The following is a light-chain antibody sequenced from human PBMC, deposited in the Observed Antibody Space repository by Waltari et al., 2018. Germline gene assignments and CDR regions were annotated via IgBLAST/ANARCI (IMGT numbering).Light chain of an antibody. Sequence: QSVLTQPPSASGTPGQRVSISCSGSSSNIGSNAVNWYQQVPGKAPKLLRHRDNRRPLGVPDRFSGSKSGTSASLAISGLHSDDEADYYCATWDDRLNGQVIGGGTKLTVL. J-gene: IGLJ2*01. V-gene: IGLV1-44*01. CDR1: SSNIGSNA. CDR3: ATWDDRLNGQV. CDR2: RDN.